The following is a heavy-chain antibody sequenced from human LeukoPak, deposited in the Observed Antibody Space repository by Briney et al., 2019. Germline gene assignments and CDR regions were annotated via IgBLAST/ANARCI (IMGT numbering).Heavy chain of an antibody. Sequence: VASVKVSCKASGGTFSSYAISWVRQAPGQGLEWMGRIIPIFGTANYAQKFQGRVTITTDESTSTAYMELSSLRSEDTAVYYCAYGDCGFDYWGQGTLVTVSS. CDR3: AYGDCGFDY. CDR1: GGTFSSYA. CDR2: IIPIFGTA. D-gene: IGHD4-17*01. V-gene: IGHV1-69*05. J-gene: IGHJ4*02.